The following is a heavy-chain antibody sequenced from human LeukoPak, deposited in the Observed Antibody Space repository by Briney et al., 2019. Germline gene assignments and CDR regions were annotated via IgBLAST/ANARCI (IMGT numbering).Heavy chain of an antibody. D-gene: IGHD3-10*01. Sequence: GGSLRLSCAASGFTFSDYWMTWVRQAPGKGLEWVANIKQDGSDEYYLDAVKGRFTISKDNTKNSLYLQMNSLRAGDTAVYYCARVRYYGSRSLMFEYWGQGTPVSVSS. J-gene: IGHJ4*02. CDR1: GFTFSDYW. CDR2: IKQDGSDE. CDR3: ARVRYYGSRSLMFEY. V-gene: IGHV3-7*03.